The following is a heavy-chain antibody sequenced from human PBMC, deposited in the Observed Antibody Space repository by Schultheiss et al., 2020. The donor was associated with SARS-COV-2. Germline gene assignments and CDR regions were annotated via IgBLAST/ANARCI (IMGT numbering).Heavy chain of an antibody. Sequence: GGSLRLSCAASGFTFSNYRMNWVRQAPGKGLEWVPSISSTGSYISYADSVGGRFTISRDNAKNSLYLQMNSLRAEDTAVYYCARDFDTMVRGVIWLGMDVWGQGTTVTVSS. CDR3: ARDFDTMVRGVIWLGMDV. V-gene: IGHV3-21*01. CDR2: ISSTGSYI. J-gene: IGHJ6*02. CDR1: GFTFSNYR. D-gene: IGHD3-10*01.